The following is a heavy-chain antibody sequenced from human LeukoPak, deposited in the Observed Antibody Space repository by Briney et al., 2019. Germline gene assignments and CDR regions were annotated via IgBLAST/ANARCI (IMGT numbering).Heavy chain of an antibody. D-gene: IGHD2-2*01. CDR3: ARDRGKYCSSTSCYSAFDI. CDR2: IYYSGGT. V-gene: IGHV4-59*01. CDR1: GGSISSYY. Sequence: SETLSLTCTVSGGSISSYYWSWIRQPPGKGLEWIGYIYYSGGTNYNPSLKSRVTISVDTSKNQFSLKLSSVTAADTAVYYCARDRGKYCSSTSCYSAFDIWGQGTMVTVSS. J-gene: IGHJ3*02.